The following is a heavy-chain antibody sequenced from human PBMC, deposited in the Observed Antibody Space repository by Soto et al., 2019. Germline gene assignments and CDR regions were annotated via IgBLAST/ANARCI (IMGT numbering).Heavy chain of an antibody. J-gene: IGHJ4*02. CDR1: GFTFINAW. CDR2: ITSKSDGGTA. D-gene: IGHD2-15*01. Sequence: EVQLVESGGGLVKPGGSLRLSCVGSGFTFINAWMSWVRQAPGKGLEWIGRITSKSDGGTAEYAAPVKGRFTISRDDSTNSLYLQVNSLKTEDTAMYYCSTARLGLRYCSPGSCRHSVDYWSQGTLVTLSS. V-gene: IGHV3-15*01. CDR3: STARLGLRYCSPGSCRHSVDY.